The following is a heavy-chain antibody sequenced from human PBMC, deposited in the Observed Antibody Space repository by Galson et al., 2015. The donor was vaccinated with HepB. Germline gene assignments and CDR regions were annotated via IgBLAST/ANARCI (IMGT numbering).Heavy chain of an antibody. Sequence: SLRLSCAASGFTFSSYSMNWVRQAPGKGLEWVSYISSSSSTIYYADSVKGRFTISRDNAKNSLYLQMNSLRAEDTAVYYCARGYYYDSSGSYFFDYWGQATLVTVSS. V-gene: IGHV3-48*01. CDR2: ISSSSSTI. CDR1: GFTFSSYS. D-gene: IGHD3-22*01. J-gene: IGHJ4*02. CDR3: ARGYYYDSSGSYFFDY.